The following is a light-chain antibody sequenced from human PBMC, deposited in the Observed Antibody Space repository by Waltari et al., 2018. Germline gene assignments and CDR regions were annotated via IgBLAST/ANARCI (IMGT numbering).Light chain of an antibody. CDR2: DDR. J-gene: IGLJ1*01. CDR1: NIGSKS. V-gene: IGLV3-21*02. Sequence: SYVLTQPPSVSVAPGQTARITCGGNNIGSKSVPWYQQKPGQAPVLVVYDDRDRPSGIPERFSGSNSGNTATLTISRVEAGDEADYYCQVWDSSSDHYVFGTGTKVTVL. CDR3: QVWDSSSDHYV.